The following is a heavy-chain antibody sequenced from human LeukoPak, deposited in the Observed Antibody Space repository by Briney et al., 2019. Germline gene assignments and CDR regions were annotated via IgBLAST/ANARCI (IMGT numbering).Heavy chain of an antibody. D-gene: IGHD3-10*01. Sequence: GGSLRFSCAASGFTFSSYSMNWVRQAPGKGLEWVSSISSSSSYIYYADSVKGRFTISRDNAKNSLYLQMNSLRAEDTAVYYCARDGLLWFGERNNPYFDFWGQGTLVTVSS. CDR3: ARDGLLWFGERNNPYFDF. CDR2: ISSSSSYI. CDR1: GFTFSSYS. V-gene: IGHV3-21*01. J-gene: IGHJ4*02.